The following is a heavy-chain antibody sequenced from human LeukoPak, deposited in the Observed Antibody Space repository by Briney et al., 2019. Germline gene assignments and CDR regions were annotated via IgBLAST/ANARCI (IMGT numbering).Heavy chain of an antibody. V-gene: IGHV1-2*02. D-gene: IGHD3-10*01. CDR3: ARDGPAQMVDFDY. J-gene: IGHJ4*02. Sequence: ASVKVSCKAAGYTFSGTGWYLYWLRQAPGQGLECMGWIYPNNGATAYAQKFQGRVAMTRDTSITTAYMELSRLRPDDTAVYYCARDGPAQMVDFDYWGQGTLVTVSS. CDR1: GYTFSGTGWY. CDR2: IYPNNGAT.